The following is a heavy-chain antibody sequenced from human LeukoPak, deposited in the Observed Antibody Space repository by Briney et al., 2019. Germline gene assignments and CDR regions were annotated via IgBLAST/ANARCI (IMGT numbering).Heavy chain of an antibody. V-gene: IGHV4-59*08. Sequence: SKTLSLTCTVSGGSISSYYRSWIRQPPGKGLEWIGYIYYSGSTNYNPSLKSRVTISVDTPKNQFSLKLSSVTAADTAVYYCARGVVTYEFDPWGQGTLVTVSS. CDR3: ARGVVTYEFDP. CDR1: GGSISSYY. D-gene: IGHD3-3*01. J-gene: IGHJ5*02. CDR2: IYYSGST.